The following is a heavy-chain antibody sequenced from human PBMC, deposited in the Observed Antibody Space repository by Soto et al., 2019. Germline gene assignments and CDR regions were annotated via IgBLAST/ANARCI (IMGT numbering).Heavy chain of an antibody. CDR1: GFTFSSYS. CDR2: ISSSSSYI. J-gene: IGHJ6*02. D-gene: IGHD3-10*01. Sequence: EVQLVESGGGLVKPGGSLRLSCAASGFTFSSYSMNWVRQAPGKGLEWVSSISSSSSYIYYADSVKGRFTISRDNAKNSLYLQMNSLRAEDTAVYYCAREAMVRGVTINYYYYYGMDVWGQGTTVTVSS. V-gene: IGHV3-21*01. CDR3: AREAMVRGVTINYYYYYGMDV.